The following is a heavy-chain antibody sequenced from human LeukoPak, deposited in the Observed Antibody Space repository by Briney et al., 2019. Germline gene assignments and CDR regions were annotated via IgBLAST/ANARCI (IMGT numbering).Heavy chain of an antibody. CDR3: AREGIAAAGTAFDY. V-gene: IGHV3-21*01. D-gene: IGHD6-13*01. Sequence: GGSLRLSCAASGFTFSSYSMNWVRQAPGKGLEWVSSISSSSSYIYYADSVKGRFTISRDNAKNSLYLQMNSLRAEDTAVYYCAREGIAAAGTAFDYWGQGTLVTASS. CDR1: GFTFSSYS. CDR2: ISSSSSYI. J-gene: IGHJ4*02.